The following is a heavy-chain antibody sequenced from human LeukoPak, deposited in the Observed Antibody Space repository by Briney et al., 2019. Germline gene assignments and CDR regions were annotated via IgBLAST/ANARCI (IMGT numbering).Heavy chain of an antibody. Sequence: SDTLSLTCAVSGYSINSGYYWGWIRQPPGKGLEWIGSIYHTGSTYYNPSLKSRVTISLDTSKNQFSLQLSTVTAADTAVYYCARHGSDGGFDPWGQGTLVTVSS. J-gene: IGHJ5*02. CDR3: ARHGSDGGFDP. CDR2: IYHTGST. CDR1: GYSINSGYY. V-gene: IGHV4-38-2*01. D-gene: IGHD1-1*01.